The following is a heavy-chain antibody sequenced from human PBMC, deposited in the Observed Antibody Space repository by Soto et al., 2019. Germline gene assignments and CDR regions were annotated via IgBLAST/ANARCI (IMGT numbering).Heavy chain of an antibody. V-gene: IGHV1-69*02. D-gene: IGHD3-10*01. J-gene: IGHJ4*02. CDR1: GDTFNFYS. Sequence: QVQLVHSGAEVKKPGSSVRVSCKASGDTFNFYSINWVRQASGLGLEWMGRINPILSMSNYAQRFQGRVTMTADKSTSTAYMELSSLRSEDTAMYYCASSYGSGYRAFDSWGQGALVTVSS. CDR3: ASSYGSGYRAFDS. CDR2: INPILSMS.